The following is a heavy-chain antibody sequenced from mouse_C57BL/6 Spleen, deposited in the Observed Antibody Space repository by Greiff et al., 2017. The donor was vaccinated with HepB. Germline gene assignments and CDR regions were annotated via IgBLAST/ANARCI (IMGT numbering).Heavy chain of an antibody. J-gene: IGHJ1*03. Sequence: VKLQQPGAELVKPGASVKMSCMASGYTFTSYWITWVKQRPGQGLEWIGDIYPGSGSTNYNEKFKSKATLTVDTSSSTAYMQLSSLTSEDSAVYYCAEGDYYGSPYWYFDVWGTGTTVTVSS. D-gene: IGHD1-1*01. CDR2: IYPGSGST. CDR3: AEGDYYGSPYWYFDV. V-gene: IGHV1-55*01. CDR1: GYTFTSYW.